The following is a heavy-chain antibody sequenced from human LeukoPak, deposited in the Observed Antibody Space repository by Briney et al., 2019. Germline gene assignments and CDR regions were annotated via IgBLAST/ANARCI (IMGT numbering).Heavy chain of an antibody. CDR3: ARVELLSGLGYYYGSGSYYNSNWFDP. V-gene: IGHV1-18*01. Sequence: GASVKVSCKASGYTFTSYGISWVRQAPGQGLEWMGWISAYNGNTNYAQKLQGRVTMTTDTSTSTAYMELRSLRSDDTAVHYCARVELLSGLGYYYGSGSYYNSNWFDPWGQGTLVTVSS. J-gene: IGHJ5*02. D-gene: IGHD3-10*01. CDR2: ISAYNGNT. CDR1: GYTFTSYG.